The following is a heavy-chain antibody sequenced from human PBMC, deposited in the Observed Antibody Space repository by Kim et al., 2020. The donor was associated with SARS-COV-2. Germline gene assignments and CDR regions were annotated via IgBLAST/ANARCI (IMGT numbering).Heavy chain of an antibody. Sequence: GGSLRLSCAASGFTFSSYAMSWVRQAPGKGLEWVSGISGSGGGTYYADSVKGRFTISRDNSKNTLYMQMNSLRAEDTAVYYCAKNSGFDRYFFDYWGQGTLVTVFS. V-gene: IGHV3-23*01. CDR3: AKNSGFDRYFFDY. CDR1: GFTFSSYA. CDR2: ISGSGGGT. J-gene: IGHJ4*02. D-gene: IGHD5-12*01.